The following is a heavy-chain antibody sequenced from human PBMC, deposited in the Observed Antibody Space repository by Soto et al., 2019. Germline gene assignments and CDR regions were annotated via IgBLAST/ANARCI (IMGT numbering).Heavy chain of an antibody. Sequence: SATLSLTCTVSGGSISSYYWSWIRQPPGKGLEWIGYIYYSGSTNYNPSLKSRVTISVDTSKNQFSLKLSSVTAADTAVYYCARDPTYYYGSGSKDYYYYGMDVWGQGTTVTVSS. V-gene: IGHV4-59*01. D-gene: IGHD3-10*01. J-gene: IGHJ6*02. CDR3: ARDPTYYYGSGSKDYYYYGMDV. CDR2: IYYSGST. CDR1: GGSISSYY.